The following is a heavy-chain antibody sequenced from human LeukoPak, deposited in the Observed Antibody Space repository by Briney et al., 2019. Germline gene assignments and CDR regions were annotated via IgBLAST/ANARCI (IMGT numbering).Heavy chain of an antibody. Sequence: SETLSLTCTVSDGSISSSSYYWGWIRQPPGKGLEWIGSIYYGSVFYSVSTYYNPSLKSRVTMSGDTSKNQFSLKLSSVTAADTAVYYCARGRAKQWLVRTNNYYYYMDVWGKGTTVTVSS. V-gene: IGHV4-39*07. CDR3: ARGRAKQWLVRTNNYYYYMDV. CDR1: DGSISSSSYY. D-gene: IGHD6-19*01. J-gene: IGHJ6*03. CDR2: IYYGSVFYSVST.